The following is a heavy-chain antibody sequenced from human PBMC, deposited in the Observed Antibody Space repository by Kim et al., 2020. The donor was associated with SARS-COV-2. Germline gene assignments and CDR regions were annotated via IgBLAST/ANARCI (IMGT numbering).Heavy chain of an antibody. CDR3: AKASFLSYDSSGSADY. V-gene: IGHV3-23*01. Sequence: SVKCRFTISRDNSKNTLYLQMNSLRAEDTAVYYCAKASFLSYDSSGSADYWGQGTLVTVSS. D-gene: IGHD3-22*01. J-gene: IGHJ4*02.